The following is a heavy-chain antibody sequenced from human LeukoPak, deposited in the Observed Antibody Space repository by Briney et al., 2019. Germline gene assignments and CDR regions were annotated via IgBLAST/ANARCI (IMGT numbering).Heavy chain of an antibody. J-gene: IGHJ4*02. Sequence: GRSLRLSCAASGFTFSSYWMHWVRQAPGKGLVWDSRINGDGSNTSYADSVKGRFMISRDNAKNTLYLQMNSLRAEDTAVYYCARVVSTSEDWGQGTLVTVSS. CDR2: INGDGSNT. V-gene: IGHV3-74*01. CDR3: ARVVSTSED. CDR1: GFTFSSYW. D-gene: IGHD6-13*01.